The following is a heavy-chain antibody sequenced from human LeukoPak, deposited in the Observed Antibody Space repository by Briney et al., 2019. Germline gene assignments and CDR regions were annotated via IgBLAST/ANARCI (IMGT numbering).Heavy chain of an antibody. CDR2: IYSGGST. CDR1: GFTVSSNY. Sequence: GGSLRLSCAASGFTVSSNYMSWVRQAPGKGLEWVSVIYSGGSTYYADSVRGRFTISRDNSKNTLYLQMNSLRAEDTAVYYCARTIRHVTMVRGVIHNWFDPWGQGTLVTVSS. D-gene: IGHD3-10*01. V-gene: IGHV3-53*01. CDR3: ARTIRHVTMVRGVIHNWFDP. J-gene: IGHJ5*02.